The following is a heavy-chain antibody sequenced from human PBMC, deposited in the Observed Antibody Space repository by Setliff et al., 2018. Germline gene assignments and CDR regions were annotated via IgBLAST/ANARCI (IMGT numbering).Heavy chain of an antibody. V-gene: IGHV1-2*02. CDR1: GGTFRSYG. Sequence: ASVKVSCKASGGTFRSYGISWVRQAPGQGLEWMGWINPDSGDTHSAQKFQGRVTMTRDTSINTAYMQLNSLSAEDTAVYYCAKDGIALMVYAILADCWGQGTLVTVSS. J-gene: IGHJ4*02. D-gene: IGHD2-8*01. CDR3: AKDGIALMVYAILADC. CDR2: INPDSGDT.